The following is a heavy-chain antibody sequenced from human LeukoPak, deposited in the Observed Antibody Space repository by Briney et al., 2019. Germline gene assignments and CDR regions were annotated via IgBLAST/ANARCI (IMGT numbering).Heavy chain of an antibody. CDR1: GFTFSSYA. Sequence: GGSLRLSCAASGFTFSSYAMSWVRQAPGKGLEWVSSISGSGGSTYYDSSKKGRFTISRYNSKNTLYLQMNSLRAEDTAVYYCAKDRRAEMATIGGYYFDYWGQGTLVTVSS. V-gene: IGHV3-23*01. D-gene: IGHD5-24*01. CDR2: ISGSGGST. CDR3: AKDRRAEMATIGGYYFDY. J-gene: IGHJ4*02.